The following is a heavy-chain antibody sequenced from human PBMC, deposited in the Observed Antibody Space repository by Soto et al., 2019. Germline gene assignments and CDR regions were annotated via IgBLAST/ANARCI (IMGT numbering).Heavy chain of an antibody. CDR1: GGSFSDYY. CDR3: ARWSGSWPHNRFDP. D-gene: IGHD6-13*01. V-gene: IGHV4-34*01. Sequence: QVQLPQWGAGLLKPSETLSLTCAVYGGSFSDYYWSWIRQPPGKGLEWIGEINHSGSTNYNPSLKSRLTTSADTSKNQFSLKLTSVTAADTAVYYCARWSGSWPHNRFDPWGQGTLVTVSS. CDR2: INHSGST. J-gene: IGHJ5*02.